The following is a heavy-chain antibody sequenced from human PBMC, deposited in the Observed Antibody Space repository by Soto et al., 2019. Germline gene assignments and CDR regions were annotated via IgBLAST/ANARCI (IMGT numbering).Heavy chain of an antibody. CDR1: EFTFSNYA. CDR2: ISGRAGDT. J-gene: IGHJ2*01. CDR3: AKGGGITVTTNWYFDL. Sequence: EVQLLESGGGLVQPGGSLRLSCAASEFTFSNYAMTWVRQAPGKGLEWVSAISGRAGDTYYADSVEGRFTISRDNSKNALYLQVNSPRAEDTAVYYCAKGGGITVTTNWYFDLWGRGTLVTVSS. V-gene: IGHV3-23*01. D-gene: IGHD4-17*01.